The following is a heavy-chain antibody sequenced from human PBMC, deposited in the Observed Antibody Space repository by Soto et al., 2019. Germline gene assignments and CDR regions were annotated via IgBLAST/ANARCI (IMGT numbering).Heavy chain of an antibody. D-gene: IGHD3-22*01. CDR3: ARMGSGSFGSSPGMDV. CDR2: ISYDGSNK. CDR1: GFTFSSYA. V-gene: IGHV3-30-3*01. Sequence: QVQLVESGGGVVQPGRSLRLSCAASGFTFSSYAMHWVRQAPGKGLEWVAVISYDGSNKYYADSVKGRFTISRDNSENTLYLQMNSLRAEDTAVYYCARMGSGSFGSSPGMDVWGQGTTVTVSS. J-gene: IGHJ6*02.